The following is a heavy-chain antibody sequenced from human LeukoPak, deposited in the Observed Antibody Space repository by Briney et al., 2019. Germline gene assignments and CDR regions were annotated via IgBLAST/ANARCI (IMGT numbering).Heavy chain of an antibody. CDR1: GFTFSSYV. Sequence: PGGPLRLSCAASGFTFSSYVMHWVRQAPGKGLEWVAVISYDGSNKYYADSVKGRFTISRDNSKNTLYLQMNSLRAEDTAVYYCAREHLTQYSSGWYGYYYYYGMDVWGQGTTVTVSS. J-gene: IGHJ6*02. CDR2: ISYDGSNK. CDR3: AREHLTQYSSGWYGYYYYYGMDV. D-gene: IGHD6-19*01. V-gene: IGHV3-30*04.